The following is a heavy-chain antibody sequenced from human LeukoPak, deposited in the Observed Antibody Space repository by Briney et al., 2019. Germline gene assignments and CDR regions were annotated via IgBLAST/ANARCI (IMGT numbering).Heavy chain of an antibody. CDR3: AREPMMSLNKAIDY. V-gene: IGHV3-7*01. CDR1: GFTFSSYW. Sequence: GGSLRLSCAASGFTFSSYWMTWVRQAPGKGLEWVANIKQDGSEKYYVDSVKGRFTISRDNAKNSLYLQMNSLRAEDTAVYYCAREPMMSLNKAIDYWGQGTLVTVSS. CDR2: IKQDGSEK. D-gene: IGHD3-22*01. J-gene: IGHJ4*02.